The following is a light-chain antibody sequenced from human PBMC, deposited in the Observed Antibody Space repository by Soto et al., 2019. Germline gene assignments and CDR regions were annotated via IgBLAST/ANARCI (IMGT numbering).Light chain of an antibody. V-gene: IGKV1-27*01. Sequence: DIQTTQSPSSLAASVGDRFAITCRASLPISNYLAWYQQKPGKIPNXXIYAASTLQAGVPSRFSGSGSGTDFTLTISSLKTEDVAAYYCQKYNSATLTFGGGTKVDIK. CDR3: QKYNSATLT. CDR1: LPISNY. CDR2: AAS. J-gene: IGKJ4*01.